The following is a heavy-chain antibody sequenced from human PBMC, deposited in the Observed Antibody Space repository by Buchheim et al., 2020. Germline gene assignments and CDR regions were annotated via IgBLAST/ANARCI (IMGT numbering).Heavy chain of an antibody. CDR1: GFTFSSYG. CDR3: ANAKDTAMAYFDY. Sequence: QVQLVESGGGVVQPGRSLRLSCAASGFTFSSYGRHWVRQAPGKGLEWVAVISYDGSNKYYVDSVKGRFTISRDNSKNTLYLQMNSLRAEDTAVYYWANAKDTAMAYFDYWGQGTL. V-gene: IGHV3-30*18. D-gene: IGHD5-18*01. J-gene: IGHJ4*02. CDR2: ISYDGSNK.